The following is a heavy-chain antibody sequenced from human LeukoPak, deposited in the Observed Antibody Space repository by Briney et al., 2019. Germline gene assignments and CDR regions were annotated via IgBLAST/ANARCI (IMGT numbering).Heavy chain of an antibody. CDR3: ARADRLHCGPYLIGP. D-gene: IGHD2-21*01. V-gene: IGHV1-2*02. CDR2: INPNSGGT. CDR1: GYTFTDYY. J-gene: IGHJ5*02. Sequence: ASVKVSCKTSGYTFTDYYMHWVRQAPGQGLEWMGWINPNSGGTSSAQKFQGRVTMTRDTSITTVYMEVSWLTSDDTAIYYCARADRLHCGPYLIGPWGQGTLVTVSS.